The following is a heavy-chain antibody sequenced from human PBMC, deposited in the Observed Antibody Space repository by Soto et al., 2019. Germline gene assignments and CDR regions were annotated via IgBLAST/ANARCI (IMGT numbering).Heavy chain of an antibody. J-gene: IGHJ6*02. CDR2: IWYGGSNK. V-gene: IGHV3-33*06. CDR3: AKEIGLGHGFLGMDV. D-gene: IGHD4-17*01. Sequence: HPGGSLRLSCAASGFTFSSYGMHWVRQAPGKGLEWVAVIWYGGSNKYYADSVKGRFTISRDNSKNTLYLQMNSLRAEDTAVYYCAKEIGLGHGFLGMDVWGQGTTVTVSS. CDR1: GFTFSSYG.